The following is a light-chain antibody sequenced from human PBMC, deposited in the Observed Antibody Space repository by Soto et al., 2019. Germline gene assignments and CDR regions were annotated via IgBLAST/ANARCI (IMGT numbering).Light chain of an antibody. V-gene: IGKV3-11*01. J-gene: IGKJ5*01. CDR3: QPRSNWPPRST. Sequence: EIVLTQSPATLSLSPGERATLSCRASQSVSSYLAWYQHKPGQAPRLLIYDASNRATVIPARFSGSGSGTDFTLTISSLEPADFAVYYCQPRSNWPPRSTFGQGTRLEIK. CDR2: DAS. CDR1: QSVSSY.